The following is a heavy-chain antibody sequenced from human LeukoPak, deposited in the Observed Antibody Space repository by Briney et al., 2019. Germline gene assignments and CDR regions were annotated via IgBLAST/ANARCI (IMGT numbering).Heavy chain of an antibody. V-gene: IGHV4-59*08. Sequence: SETLSLTCSVSGGSINNYWWSWIRQPPGKGLEWIGYIYYSGSTNYNPSLKSRVTISVDTSKNQFSLKLSSVTAADTAVYYCARLGGSGYYPLYGMDVWGQGTTVTVSS. CDR3: ARLGGSGYYPLYGMDV. D-gene: IGHD3-22*01. J-gene: IGHJ6*02. CDR2: IYYSGST. CDR1: GGSINNYW.